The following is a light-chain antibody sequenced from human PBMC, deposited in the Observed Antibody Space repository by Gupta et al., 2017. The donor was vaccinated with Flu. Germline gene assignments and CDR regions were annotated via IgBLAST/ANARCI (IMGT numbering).Light chain of an antibody. CDR2: GAS. CDR1: QSVSSSY. CDR3: QQNSRSPWT. Sequence: GTLSLSPGERATLSCRASQSVSSSYVAWYQQTPGAAPRLLIYGASNSATGIPDRVSGSGSGTDFTLTISRLEPEDFAVYYCQQNSRSPWTFGQGTKVEIK. V-gene: IGKV3-20*01. J-gene: IGKJ1*01.